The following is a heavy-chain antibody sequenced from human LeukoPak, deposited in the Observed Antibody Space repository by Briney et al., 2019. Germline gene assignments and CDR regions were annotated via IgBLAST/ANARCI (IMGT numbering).Heavy chain of an antibody. D-gene: IGHD3-10*01. V-gene: IGHV3-21*01. CDR3: ARAYYYGSGSYYPPDY. J-gene: IGHJ4*02. Sequence: GGSLRLSCAASGFTFSSYSMNWVRQAPGKGLEWVSSISSSSSYIYYADSVKGRFTISRDNAKNSLYLQMNSLRAEDTAVYYCARAYYYGSGSYYPPDYWGQGTLVTVSS. CDR1: GFTFSSYS. CDR2: ISSSSSYI.